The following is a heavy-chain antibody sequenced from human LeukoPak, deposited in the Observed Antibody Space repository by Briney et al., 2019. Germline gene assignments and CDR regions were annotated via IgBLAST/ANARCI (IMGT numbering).Heavy chain of an antibody. D-gene: IGHD3-22*01. V-gene: IGHV3-23*01. Sequence: GGSLRLSCAASGFTFSSYAMSWVRQAPGKGLEWVSAISGSGGSTYYADSVKGRFTISRDNSKNTLYLQMNSLRAEDTAVYHCAKERGIYYDSSGLNDYWGQGTLVTVSS. CDR1: GFTFSSYA. CDR3: AKERGIYYDSSGLNDY. J-gene: IGHJ4*02. CDR2: ISGSGGST.